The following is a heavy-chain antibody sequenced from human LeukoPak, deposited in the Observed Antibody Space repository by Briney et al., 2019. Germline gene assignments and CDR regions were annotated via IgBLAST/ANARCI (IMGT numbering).Heavy chain of an antibody. D-gene: IGHD1-14*01. CDR3: ASSRARIGSYYYYMDV. CDR1: GYTFTSYG. Sequence: ASVKVSCKASGYTFTSYGISWVRQAPGQGLEWMGWISAYNGNTNYAQKFQGRVTITADKSTSTAYMELSSLRSEDTAVCYCASSRARIGSYYYYMDVWGKGTTATVSS. V-gene: IGHV1-18*01. CDR2: ISAYNGNT. J-gene: IGHJ6*03.